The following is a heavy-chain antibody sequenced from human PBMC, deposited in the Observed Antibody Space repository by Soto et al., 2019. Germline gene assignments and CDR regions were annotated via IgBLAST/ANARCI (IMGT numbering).Heavy chain of an antibody. Sequence: EVQLLESGGGLVQPGGSLRLSCTASGFTFSSYAMNWVRQAPGKGPEWVSVISAGGASTYYADSVKGRFTITRDNSNSALYVQMNSLRAEDTAVYYCTKAVGRWTTSQTRYFDYGRQGALVTVSS. D-gene: IGHD2-2*01. CDR1: GFTFSSYA. CDR2: ISAGGAST. V-gene: IGHV3-23*01. J-gene: IGHJ4*02. CDR3: TKAVGRWTTSQTRYFDY.